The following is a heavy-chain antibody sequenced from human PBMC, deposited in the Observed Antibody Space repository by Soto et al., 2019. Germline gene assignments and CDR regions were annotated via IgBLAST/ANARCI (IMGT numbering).Heavy chain of an antibody. CDR3: ARSFCSSTNCYRPFDY. D-gene: IGHD2-2*01. CDR2: IDAGNGVT. J-gene: IGHJ4*02. Sequence: ASVKVSCKSSGYTFTTYAMHWVRQAPGQRLEWMGWIDAGNGVTKYSQKFQGRVTMTRDTSARTAYMELSSLRSEDTAVYYCARSFCSSTNCYRPFDYWGPGTLVTVSS. CDR1: GYTFTTYA. V-gene: IGHV1-3*01.